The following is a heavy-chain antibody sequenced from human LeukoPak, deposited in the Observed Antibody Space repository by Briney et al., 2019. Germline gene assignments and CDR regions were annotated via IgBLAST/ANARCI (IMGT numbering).Heavy chain of an antibody. CDR1: GGSVINTNW. V-gene: IGHV4-4*02. CDR2: VHLDGRT. D-gene: IGHD3-3*01. Sequence: PSETLSLTCGVSGGSVINTNWWTWVRQPPGRGLEWFRVVHLDGRTNYNPSLKSRLTMSVDVSENQVSLKMTTVTAADTAVYYCAREGGFYRPLDYSGQGTLVTVSS. CDR3: AREGGFYRPLDY. J-gene: IGHJ4*02.